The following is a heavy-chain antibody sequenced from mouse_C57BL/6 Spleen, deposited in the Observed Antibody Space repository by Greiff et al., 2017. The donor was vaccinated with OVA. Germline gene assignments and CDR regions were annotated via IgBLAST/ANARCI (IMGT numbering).Heavy chain of an antibody. V-gene: IGHV1-50*01. J-gene: IGHJ1*03. Sequence: VQRVESGAELVKPGASVKLSCKASGYTFTSYWMQWVKQRPGQGLEWIGEIDPSDSYTNYNQKFKGKATLTVDTSSSTAYMQLSSLTSEDSAVYYCARGDYRYWYFDVWGTGTTVTVSS. D-gene: IGHD2-12*01. CDR1: GYTFTSYW. CDR3: ARGDYRYWYFDV. CDR2: IDPSDSYT.